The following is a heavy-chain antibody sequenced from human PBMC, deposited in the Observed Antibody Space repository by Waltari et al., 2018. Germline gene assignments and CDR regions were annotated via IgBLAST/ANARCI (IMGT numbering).Heavy chain of an antibody. CDR2: IIPIFGTA. D-gene: IGHD3-16*02. CDR1: GGTFSSYA. Sequence: QVQLVQSGAEVKKPGSSVKVSCQASGGTFSSYAISWVRQAPGHGLAWMGGIIPIFGTANYAQKFQGRVTITTDESTSTAYMELSSLRSEDTAVYYCARTGVTFGGVIVHYYYYGMDVWGQGTTVTVSS. J-gene: IGHJ6*02. CDR3: ARTGVTFGGVIVHYYYYGMDV. V-gene: IGHV1-69*05.